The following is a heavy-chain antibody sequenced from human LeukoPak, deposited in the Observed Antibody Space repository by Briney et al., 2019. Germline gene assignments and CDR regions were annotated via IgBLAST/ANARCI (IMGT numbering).Heavy chain of an antibody. CDR1: GGSISSSSYY. J-gene: IGHJ4*02. Sequence: SETLSLTCNVSGGSISSSSYYWSWIRQPPGKGLEWIGEINHSGSTNYNPSLKSRVTISVDTSKNQFSLKLSSVTAADTAVYYCARGFIIAVAAPYYYWGQGTLVTVSS. V-gene: IGHV4-39*07. CDR3: ARGFIIAVAAPYYY. D-gene: IGHD6-19*01. CDR2: INHSGST.